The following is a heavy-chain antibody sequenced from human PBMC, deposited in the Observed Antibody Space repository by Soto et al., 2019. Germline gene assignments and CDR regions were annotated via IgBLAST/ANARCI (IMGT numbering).Heavy chain of an antibody. J-gene: IGHJ4*02. CDR1: GFTFSDYA. CDR3: VQVMNSGWYLAY. Sequence: ELQLLESGGGLVHPGESLRLSCAASGFTFSDYAMSWVRQAPGKGLEWVSAISGSGGTTYYADSVKGRFTISRDNSKNTMYLQVNSLRAEDTAIYYCVQVMNSGWYLAYWGQGTLVTVSS. V-gene: IGHV3-23*01. CDR2: ISGSGGTT. D-gene: IGHD6-19*01.